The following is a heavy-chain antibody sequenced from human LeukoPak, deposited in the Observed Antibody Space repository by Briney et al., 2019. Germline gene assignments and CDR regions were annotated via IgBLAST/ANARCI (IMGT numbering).Heavy chain of an antibody. Sequence: PGGSLRLSCAASGFTFSSYSMNWVRRAPGKGLEWVSSISSSSSYIYYADSVKGRFTISRDNAKNSLYLQMNSLRAEDTAVYYCARGNEGSGNLRYYYYMDVWGKGTTVTVSS. V-gene: IGHV3-21*01. CDR2: ISSSSSYI. CDR1: GFTFSSYS. D-gene: IGHD3-10*01. J-gene: IGHJ6*03. CDR3: ARGNEGSGNLRYYYYMDV.